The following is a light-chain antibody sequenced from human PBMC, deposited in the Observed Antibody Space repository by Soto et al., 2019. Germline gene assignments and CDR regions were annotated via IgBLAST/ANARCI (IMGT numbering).Light chain of an antibody. J-gene: IGLJ2*01. V-gene: IGLV2-23*02. CDR3: CSYAGSSTFV. CDR1: SSDVGSYNL. Sequence: QSVLTQPASVSGSPGQSITISCTGTSSDVGSYNLVSWYHQHPGKAPKLMIYEVSKRPSGVSNRFSGSKSGNTASLTIYGLQAEDEGDYYCCSYAGSSTFVFGGGTKLTVL. CDR2: EVS.